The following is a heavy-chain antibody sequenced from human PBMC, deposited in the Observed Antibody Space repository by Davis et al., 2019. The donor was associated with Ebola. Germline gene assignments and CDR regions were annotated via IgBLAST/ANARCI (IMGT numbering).Heavy chain of an antibody. J-gene: IGHJ5*02. CDR2: ISHSGYA. Sequence: SETLSLTCAVYGGSLQDYFWSWIRQSPGRGLEWIGEISHSGYANYNPSLQSRVTISVDTSKSPLSLKLNSVTAADTAVYYCARTALTSVSVLGLGYNFFDPWGPGTQVNVSS. V-gene: IGHV4-34*01. CDR3: ARTALTSVSVLGLGYNFFDP. D-gene: IGHD1-1*01. CDR1: GGSLQDYF.